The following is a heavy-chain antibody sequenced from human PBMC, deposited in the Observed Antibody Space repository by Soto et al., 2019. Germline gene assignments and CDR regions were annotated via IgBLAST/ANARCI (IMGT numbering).Heavy chain of an antibody. Sequence: GGYLRLSCAASGFTFSSYAMHWVRQAPGKGLEWVAVISYDGSNKYYADSVKGRFTISRDNSKNTLYLQMNSLRAEDTAVYYCARVTEDNRYSSGLDYWGQGTLVTVSS. J-gene: IGHJ4*02. CDR3: ARVTEDNRYSSGLDY. CDR2: ISYDGSNK. V-gene: IGHV3-30*04. D-gene: IGHD6-19*01. CDR1: GFTFSSYA.